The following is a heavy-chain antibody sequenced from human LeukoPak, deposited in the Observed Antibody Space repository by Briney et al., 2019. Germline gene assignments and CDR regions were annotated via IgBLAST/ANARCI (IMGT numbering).Heavy chain of an antibody. V-gene: IGHV1-24*01. J-gene: IGHJ4*02. D-gene: IGHD7-27*01. Sequence: ASVKVSCKVSGYTLTELSMHWVRQAPGKGLEWMGGFDPEDGETIYAQKFQGRVAMTEDTSTDTAYMELSSLRSEDTAVYYCATDHPGSPNWGYYWGQGTLVTVSS. CDR2: FDPEDGET. CDR1: GYTLTELS. CDR3: ATDHPGSPNWGYY.